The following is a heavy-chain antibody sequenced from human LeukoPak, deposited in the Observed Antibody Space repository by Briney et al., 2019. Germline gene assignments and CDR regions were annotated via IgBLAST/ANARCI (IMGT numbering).Heavy chain of an antibody. CDR1: GYTFTVYY. J-gene: IGHJ4*02. CDR2: INPNSGGT. CDR3: ARDRRYSYGYKGGMTAILPPEE. V-gene: IGHV1-2*02. Sequence: ASVKVSCKASGYTFTVYYMHWVRQAPGQGLEWMGWINPNSGGTNYVQKFQGRVTMTRDTSISTAYMELTRLTSDDTAVYYCARDRRYSYGYKGGMTAILPPEEWGQGTLVTVSS. D-gene: IGHD5-18*01.